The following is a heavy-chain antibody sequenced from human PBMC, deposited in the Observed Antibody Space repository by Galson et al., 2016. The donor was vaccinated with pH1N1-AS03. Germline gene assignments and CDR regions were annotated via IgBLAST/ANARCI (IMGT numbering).Heavy chain of an antibody. V-gene: IGHV4-34*01. J-gene: IGHJ4*02. CDR2: LDRSGTT. CDR3: ARGATFAWELLSL. CDR1: SGSLSGYY. D-gene: IGHD1-26*01. Sequence: SETLSLTCAVQSGSLSGYYWTWIRQSPTKGLEWIGELDRSGTTIYNPSLESRLTMSVDTSKTQFSLKLSSVTAADTAIYYCARGATFAWELLSLWGQGTLVTVSS.